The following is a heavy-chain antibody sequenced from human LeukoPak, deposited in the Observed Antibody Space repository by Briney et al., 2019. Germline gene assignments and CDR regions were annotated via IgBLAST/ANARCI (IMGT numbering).Heavy chain of an antibody. CDR3: ARGTAYSSGWYWYFDL. J-gene: IGHJ2*01. Sequence: SETLSLTCTVSGGSISSYYWSWIRQPPGKGLEWLWYIYYSGSTNYNPSLKSRVTISVDTSKNQFSLKLSSVTAADTAVYYCARGTAYSSGWYWYFDLWGRGTLVTVSS. V-gene: IGHV4-59*01. CDR1: GGSISSYY. D-gene: IGHD6-19*01. CDR2: IYYSGST.